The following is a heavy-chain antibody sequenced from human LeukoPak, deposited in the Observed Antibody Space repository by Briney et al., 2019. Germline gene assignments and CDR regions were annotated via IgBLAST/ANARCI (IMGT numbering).Heavy chain of an antibody. V-gene: IGHV3-11*04. CDR1: GSTFSDYY. CDR2: ISNSGSTI. D-gene: IGHD3-10*01. Sequence: SGGSLRLSCAASGSTFSDYYMSWIRQAPGKGLEWVSYISNSGSTIYYADSVKGRFTISRDNAKNSLYLQMDSLRAEDTAVYYCARDWVRSPGMGYWGQGTLVTVSS. CDR3: ARDWVRSPGMGY. J-gene: IGHJ4*02.